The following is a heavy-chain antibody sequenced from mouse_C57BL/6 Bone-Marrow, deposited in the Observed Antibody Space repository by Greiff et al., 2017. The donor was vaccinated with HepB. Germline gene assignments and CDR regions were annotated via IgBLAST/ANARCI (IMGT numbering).Heavy chain of an antibody. J-gene: IGHJ1*03. CDR1: GFNIKDDY. CDR2: IDPENGDT. CDR3: TRGKGSSTGWYFDV. Sequence: EVQRVESGAELVRPGASVKLSCTASGFNIKDDYMHWVKQRPEQGLEWIGWIDPENGDTEYASKFQGKATITADTSSNTAYLQLSSLTSEDTAVYYCTRGKGSSTGWYFDVWGTGTTVTVSS. V-gene: IGHV14-4*01. D-gene: IGHD1-1*01.